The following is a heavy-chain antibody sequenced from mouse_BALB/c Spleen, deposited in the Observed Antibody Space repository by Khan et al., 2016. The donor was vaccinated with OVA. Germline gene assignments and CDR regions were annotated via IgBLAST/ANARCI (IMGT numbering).Heavy chain of an antibody. V-gene: IGHV1-4*01. CDR1: GYTFTTYT. CDR3: AREGAYYRADGWFSY. D-gene: IGHD2-14*01. Sequence: VQLQESGAELARPGASVKMSCKASGYTFTTYTMHWVKQRPGQGLEWIGYINLSNGYTNYNQKFKDKSTLTADKSSSTAYMQLSSLTSDYSAVYYCAREGAYYRADGWFSYWGQGTLVTVSA. CDR2: INLSNGYT. J-gene: IGHJ3*01.